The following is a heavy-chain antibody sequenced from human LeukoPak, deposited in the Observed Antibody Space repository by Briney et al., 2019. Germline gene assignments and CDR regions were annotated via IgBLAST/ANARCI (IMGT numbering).Heavy chain of an antibody. V-gene: IGHV6-1*01. CDR1: GDIVSSNSAA. D-gene: IGHD2-8*01. CDR2: SYYMYKLFN. CDR3: GRMSYDSKPV. J-gene: IGHJ4*02. Sequence: SQTLSLTCALSGDIVSSNSAACHWFSQPPSSGLEWLWRSYYMYKLFNIYAVSVKNRITVSQDSSKNTFSLHLNSVTPYESAVYYCGRMSYDSKPVWGRGTLVSVSS.